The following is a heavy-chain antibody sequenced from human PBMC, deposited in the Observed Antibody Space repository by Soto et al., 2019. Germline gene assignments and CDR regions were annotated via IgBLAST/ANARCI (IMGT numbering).Heavy chain of an antibody. V-gene: IGHV1-18*01. D-gene: IGHD3-16*01. CDR2: ISAYNGNT. CDR3: ARDPALGGPFDY. Sequence: ASVKVSCKSSGYTFTSYGISWVRQAPGQGLEWMGWISAYNGNTKYAQKLQGRVTMTTDTSTSTVYMELRSLRSDDTAVYYCARDPALGGPFDYWGQGTLVTVSS. J-gene: IGHJ4*02. CDR1: GYTFTSYG.